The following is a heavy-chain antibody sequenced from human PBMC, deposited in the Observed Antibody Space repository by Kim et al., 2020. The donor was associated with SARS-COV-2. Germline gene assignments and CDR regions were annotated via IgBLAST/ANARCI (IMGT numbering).Heavy chain of an antibody. V-gene: IGHV3-21*01. D-gene: IGHD5-18*01. CDR2: ISSSSTYI. CDR3: ARGGRGYSYAFHY. J-gene: IGHJ4*02. Sequence: GGSLRLSCTASGFTFSSYSMNWVRQAPGKGLEWVSSISSSSTYINYADSVKGRFTISRDDAKSSLFLQMNSLRAEDTAVYYCARGGRGYSYAFHYWGQGALVTVSS. CDR1: GFTFSSYS.